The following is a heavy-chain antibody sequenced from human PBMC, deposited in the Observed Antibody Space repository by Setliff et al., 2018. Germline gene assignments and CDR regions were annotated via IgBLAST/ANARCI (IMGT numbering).Heavy chain of an antibody. V-gene: IGHV1-69*13. CDR3: ARMSGFLYMDV. D-gene: IGHD3-3*01. Sequence: GASVKVSCKASGYTFGAHYIHWVRQAPGQGFEWMGGIIPIFGTANYAQKFQGRVTITADESTSTAYMELSSLRSEDTAVYYCARMSGFLYMDVWGKGTPVTVSS. J-gene: IGHJ6*03. CDR2: IIPIFGTA. CDR1: GYTFGAHY.